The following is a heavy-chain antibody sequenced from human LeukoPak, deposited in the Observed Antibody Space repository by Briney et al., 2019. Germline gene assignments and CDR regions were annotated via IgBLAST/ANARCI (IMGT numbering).Heavy chain of an antibody. CDR3: VRSKRWPNFYFDY. V-gene: IGHV4-59*12. Sequence: SETLSLTCTVSGGSISSYYWSWIRQPPGKGLEWIGYIYYSGSTNYNPSLKSRVTISVDTSKNQFSLKLNSVTAADTAIYYCVRSKRWPNFYFDYWGQGTLVTVSS. J-gene: IGHJ4*02. CDR1: GGSISSYY. D-gene: IGHD5-24*01. CDR2: IYYSGST.